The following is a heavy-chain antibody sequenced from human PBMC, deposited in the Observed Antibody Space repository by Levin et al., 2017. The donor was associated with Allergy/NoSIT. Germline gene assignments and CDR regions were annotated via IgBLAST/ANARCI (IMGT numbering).Heavy chain of an antibody. CDR2: INPNSGGT. J-gene: IGHJ5*02. CDR1: GYTFTGYY. D-gene: IGHD1-1*01. CDR3: ARVPGTQATWFDP. Sequence: ASVKVSCKASGYTFTGYYMHWVRQAPGQGLEWMGWINPNSGGTNYAQKFQGRVTMTRDTSISTAYMELSRLRSDDTAVYYCARVPGTQATWFDPWGQGTLVTVSS. V-gene: IGHV1-2*02.